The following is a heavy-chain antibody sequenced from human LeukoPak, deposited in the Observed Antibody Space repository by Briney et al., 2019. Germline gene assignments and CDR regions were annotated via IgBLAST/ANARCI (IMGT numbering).Heavy chain of an antibody. V-gene: IGHV3-23*01. CDR2: ISGSGGST. Sequence: GGSLRLSCAASGFTFSSYAMSWVRQAPGKGLEWVSAISGSGGSTYYADSVKGRFTISRDNSKNTLYLQMNSLRAEDTAVYYCAKGCYYGSGSYWAEYFQHWGQGTLVTVSS. D-gene: IGHD3-10*01. CDR3: AKGCYYGSGSYWAEYFQH. CDR1: GFTFSSYA. J-gene: IGHJ1*01.